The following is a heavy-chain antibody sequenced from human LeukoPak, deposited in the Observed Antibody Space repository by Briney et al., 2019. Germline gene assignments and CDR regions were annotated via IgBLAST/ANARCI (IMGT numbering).Heavy chain of an antibody. J-gene: IGHJ6*02. CDR2: INHSGST. Sequence: SETLSLTCAVSGGSFSGYYWSWIRQPPGKGPEWIGEINHSGSTNYNPSLKSRVTISVDTSKNQFSLKLSSVTAADTAVYYCARGYWGEYQLLSGGVWYYYGMDVWGQGTTVTVSS. CDR3: ARGYWGEYQLLSGGVWYYYGMDV. CDR1: GGSFSGYY. D-gene: IGHD2-2*01. V-gene: IGHV4-34*01.